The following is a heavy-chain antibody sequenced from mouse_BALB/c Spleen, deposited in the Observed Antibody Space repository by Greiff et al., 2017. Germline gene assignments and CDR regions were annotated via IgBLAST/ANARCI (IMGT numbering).Heavy chain of an antibody. CDR3: ARLARAWFAY. Sequence: EVQRVESGGDLVKPGGSLKLSCAASGFTFSSYGMSWVRQTPDKRLEWVATISSGGSYTYYPDSVKGRFTISRDNAKNTLYLQMSSLKSEDTAMYYCARLARAWFAYWGQGTLVTVSA. CDR1: GFTFSSYG. CDR2: ISSGGSYT. J-gene: IGHJ3*01. V-gene: IGHV5-6*01.